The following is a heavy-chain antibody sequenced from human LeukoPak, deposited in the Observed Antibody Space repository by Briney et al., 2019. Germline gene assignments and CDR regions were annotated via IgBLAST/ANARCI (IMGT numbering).Heavy chain of an antibody. CDR1: GLTFSTYW. Sequence: PGGSLRLSCAASGLTFSTYWMTWVRQAPGKGLEWVANINHDGSERYYVDSVRGRFTISRDNAKNSLYLQMNSLRAADTAVYYCARVGIQLSQSKYYYYYYYMDVWGKGTTVTVSS. J-gene: IGHJ6*03. CDR2: INHDGSER. CDR3: ARVGIQLSQSKYYYYYYYMDV. D-gene: IGHD5-18*01. V-gene: IGHV3-7*03.